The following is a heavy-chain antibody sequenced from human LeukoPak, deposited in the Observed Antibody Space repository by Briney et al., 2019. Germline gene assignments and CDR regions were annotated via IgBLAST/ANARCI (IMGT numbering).Heavy chain of an antibody. CDR1: GFTFSSYG. CDR2: IRYDVSNK. V-gene: IGHV3-30*02. J-gene: IGHJ4*02. Sequence: GGSLRLSCAASGFTFSSYGMHWVRQAPGKGLEWVAFIRYDVSNKYHADSVKGRFTISRDNSKSTLYLQMNSLRAEDTAVYYCAKDWGEYFDYVWGSFTSFDSWGQGTLVTVSS. CDR3: AKDWGEYFDYVWGSFTSFDS. D-gene: IGHD3-16*01.